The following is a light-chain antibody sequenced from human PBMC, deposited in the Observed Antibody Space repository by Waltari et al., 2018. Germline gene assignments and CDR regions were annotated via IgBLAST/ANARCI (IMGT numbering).Light chain of an antibody. J-gene: IGLJ3*02. CDR1: RSNIGINY. CDR3: AAWDYTLSAVL. Sequence: QSVLTQPPSASGTPGQRVTISCSGSRSNIGINYVYWYQHLPGTTPKLLIYRNNQRPSGVPDRFSGSKSGTSASLAISGLRSEDEADYYCAAWDYTLSAVLFGGGTNLTVL. CDR2: RNN. V-gene: IGLV1-47*01.